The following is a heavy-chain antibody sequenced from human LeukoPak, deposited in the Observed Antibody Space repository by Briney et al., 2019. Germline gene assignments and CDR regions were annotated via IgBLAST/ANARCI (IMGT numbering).Heavy chain of an antibody. J-gene: IGHJ4*02. D-gene: IGHD6-13*01. CDR1: GFTFSSYA. CDR3: AREFESSSWYRGGGYYFDY. V-gene: IGHV3-30-3*01. Sequence: GRSLRLSCAASGFTFSSYAMHWVRQAPGKGLEWVAVISYDGSNKYYADSVKGRSTISRDNSKNTLYLQRNSLRAEDTAVYYCAREFESSSWYRGGGYYFDYWGQGTLVTVSS. CDR2: ISYDGSNK.